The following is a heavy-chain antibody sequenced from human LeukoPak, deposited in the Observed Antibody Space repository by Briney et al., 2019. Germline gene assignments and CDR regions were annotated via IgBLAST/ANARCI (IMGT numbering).Heavy chain of an antibody. D-gene: IGHD4-17*01. CDR3: ARQLTVTTDFDY. CDR2: IYYSGST. V-gene: IGHV4-59*01. J-gene: IGHJ4*02. CDR1: GGSISSYY. Sequence: PSETLSLTCTVSGGSISSYYWSWIRQPPGKGLEWIGYIYYSGSTNYNPSLKSRVTISVDTSKSQFSLKLSSVTAADTAVYYCARQLTVTTDFDYWGQGTLVTVSS.